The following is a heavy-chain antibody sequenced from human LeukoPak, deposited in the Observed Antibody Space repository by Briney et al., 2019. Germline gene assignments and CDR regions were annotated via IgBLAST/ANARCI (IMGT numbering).Heavy chain of an antibody. J-gene: IGHJ6*02. CDR1: GLTFSNYG. Sequence: ASVKVSCKASGLTFSNYGITWVRQAPGQGLEWVGWISAYDGNTNYAQKFQGRVTMTTDTSTSTAHMELRSLRYDDTAVYYCARDLGVDVGMDVWGQGTTVTVSS. D-gene: IGHD5-12*01. V-gene: IGHV1-18*01. CDR2: ISAYDGNT. CDR3: ARDLGVDVGMDV.